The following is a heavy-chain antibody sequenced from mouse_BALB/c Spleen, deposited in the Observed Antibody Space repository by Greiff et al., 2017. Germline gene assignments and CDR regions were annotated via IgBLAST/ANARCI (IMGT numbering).Heavy chain of an antibody. Sequence: VQLQQSGGDLVKPGGSLKLSCAASGFTFSSYGMSWVRQTPDKRLEWVATISSGGSYTYYPDSVKGRFTISRDNAKNTLYLQMSSLKSEDTAMYYCARRGTGTYFDYWGQGTTLTVSS. CDR2: ISSGGSYT. V-gene: IGHV5-6*01. D-gene: IGHD4-1*01. J-gene: IGHJ2*01. CDR3: ARRGTGTYFDY. CDR1: GFTFSSYG.